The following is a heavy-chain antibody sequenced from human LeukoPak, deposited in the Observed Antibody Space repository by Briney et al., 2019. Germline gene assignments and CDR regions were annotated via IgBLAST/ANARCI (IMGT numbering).Heavy chain of an antibody. CDR1: GFTFSSYW. CDR2: IKQDGSEK. CDR3: ANSGGTYYVGKY. V-gene: IGHV3-7*01. Sequence: QPGGSLRLSCAASGFTFSSYWMSWVRQAPGKGLEWVANIKQDGSEKYYVDSVKGRFTISRDNAKNSLFLQMNSLRAEDTAVYYCANSGGTYYVGKYWGQGTLVTVSS. D-gene: IGHD1-26*01. J-gene: IGHJ4*02.